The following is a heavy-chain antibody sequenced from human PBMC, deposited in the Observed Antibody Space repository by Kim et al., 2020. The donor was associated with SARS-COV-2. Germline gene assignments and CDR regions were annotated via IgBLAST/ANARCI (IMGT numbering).Heavy chain of an antibody. V-gene: IGHV3-48*02. CDR1: GFTFSSYS. J-gene: IGHJ6*02. CDR2: ISSSSSTI. CDR3: ARVPPKGYDILTGYYYYYYGMDV. D-gene: IGHD3-9*01. Sequence: GGSLRLSCVASGFTFSSYSMNWVRQAPGKGLEWVSYISSSSSTIYYADSVKGRFTISRDNAKNSLYLQMNSLRDEDTAVYYCARVPPKGYDILTGYYYYYYGMDVWGQGTTVTVSS.